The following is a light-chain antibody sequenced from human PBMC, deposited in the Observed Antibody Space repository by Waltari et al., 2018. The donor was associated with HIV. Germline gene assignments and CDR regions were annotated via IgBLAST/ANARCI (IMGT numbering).Light chain of an antibody. CDR3: HQRGNWPYT. J-gene: IGKJ2*01. CDR1: QSISSY. V-gene: IGKV3-11*01. Sequence: EIVLTQSPATLSLSPGQRATLSCWASQSISSYIAWYQQKPGQAPRLLIYDAFNRATGIPASFSGSGSGTDFTLTISSLKPEDFAVYFCHQRGNWPYTFGQGTKLEIQ. CDR2: DAF.